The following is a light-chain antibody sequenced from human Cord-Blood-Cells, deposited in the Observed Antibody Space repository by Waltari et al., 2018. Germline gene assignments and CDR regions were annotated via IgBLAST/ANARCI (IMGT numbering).Light chain of an antibody. CDR3: GTWDSSLSAVV. V-gene: IGLV1-51*02. CDR2: ENN. Sequence: QSVLTQPPSVSAAPGQKVTISCSGSSSNIGPNYVSWYQQLPGTAPKLLIYENNKRPSGIPDRFSGSQSGTSAPQGITGLQTGDEADYYCGTWDSSLSAVVFGGGTKLTVL. J-gene: IGLJ2*01. CDR1: SSNIGPNY.